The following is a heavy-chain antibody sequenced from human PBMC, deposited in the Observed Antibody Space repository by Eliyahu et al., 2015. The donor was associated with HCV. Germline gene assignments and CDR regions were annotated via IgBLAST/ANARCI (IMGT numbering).Heavy chain of an antibody. J-gene: IGHJ4*02. CDR2: IYWDDDK. Sequence: QITLKESGPTLVKPTQTLTLTCTFSGFSLXTSGXGVGWIRHPPGKALEWLALIYWDDDKRYSPSLKSRLTITKDTSKNQVVLTMTNMDPVDTATYFCAHIADYYASAHYFDYWGQGTLVTVSS. V-gene: IGHV2-5*02. CDR1: GFSLXTSGXG. CDR3: AHIADYYASAHYFDY. D-gene: IGHD3-10*01.